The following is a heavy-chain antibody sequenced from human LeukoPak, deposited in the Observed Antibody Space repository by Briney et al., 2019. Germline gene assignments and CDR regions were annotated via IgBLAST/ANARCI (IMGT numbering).Heavy chain of an antibody. CDR3: ARHRGGSSPSVFDS. J-gene: IGHJ4*02. D-gene: IGHD2-15*01. V-gene: IGHV4-39*01. CDR1: GGSVSSSSYY. CDR2: VYYSGST. Sequence: PSETLSLTCTVSGGSVSSSSYYWGWIRQPPGKGLEWIGSVYYSGSTYYNTSLKSRVTISVDTSKNQFSLKMSSVTAADTTLFYCARHRGGSSPSVFDSWGQGTRVTVSS.